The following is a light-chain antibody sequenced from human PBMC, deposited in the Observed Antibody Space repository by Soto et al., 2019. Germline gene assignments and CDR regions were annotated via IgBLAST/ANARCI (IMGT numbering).Light chain of an antibody. J-gene: IGKJ2*01. CDR2: GAF. CDR1: QSLSTD. CDR3: QQYNNLPPL. Sequence: EIVMTQSPATLSVSPGERATLSCRASQSLSTDLAWYQQKPGQSPRLLIYGAFTRATGIPARFSGSGSGTEFTLTISSLQSEAFAVYYCQQYNNLPPLFGQGTKLEIK. V-gene: IGKV3-15*01.